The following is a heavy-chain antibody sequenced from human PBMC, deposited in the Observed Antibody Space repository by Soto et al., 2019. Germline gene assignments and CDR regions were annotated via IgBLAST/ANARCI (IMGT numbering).Heavy chain of an antibody. CDR3: ARDSVTTGVYYYYGMDV. V-gene: IGHV4-30-4*01. CDR1: GGSISSGDYY. Sequence: SETLSLTCTVSGGSISSGDYYWSWIRQPPGKGLEWIGYIYYSGSTYYNPSLKSRVTISVDTSKNQFSLKLSSVTAADTAVYYCARDSVTTGVYYYYGMDVWGQGTTVTVSS. CDR2: IYYSGST. D-gene: IGHD4-17*01. J-gene: IGHJ6*02.